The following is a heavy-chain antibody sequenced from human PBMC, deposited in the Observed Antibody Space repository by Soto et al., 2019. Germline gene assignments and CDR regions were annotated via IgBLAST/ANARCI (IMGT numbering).Heavy chain of an antibody. J-gene: IGHJ4*02. CDR1: GGTFSNDI. V-gene: IGHV1-69*08. D-gene: IGHD5-12*01. CDR2: IIPLLDIA. Sequence: QVQLVQSGAEVKKPGSSVKVSCKTSGGTFSNDIITWVRQAPGQGLEWMGRIIPLLDIANYAQKFQRRVTITADKSTSTAYMELNSLRSEDTAVYYCARDSPIGSTFSGYEAIDYWGQGTLVTVSS. CDR3: ARDSPIGSTFSGYEAIDY.